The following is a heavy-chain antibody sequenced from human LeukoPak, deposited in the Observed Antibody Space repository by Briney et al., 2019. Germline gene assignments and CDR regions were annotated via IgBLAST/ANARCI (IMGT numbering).Heavy chain of an antibody. CDR3: ARSNYYGSGSRRNYYYYYYIDV. D-gene: IGHD3-10*01. CDR2: INPNSGGT. CDR1: GYTFTGYY. V-gene: IGHV1-2*02. J-gene: IGHJ6*03. Sequence: ASVKVSCKASGYTFTGYYMHWVRQAPGQGLEWMGWINPNSGGTNYAQKFQGRVTMTRDTSISTAYMELSSLRSEDTAVYYCARSNYYGSGSRRNYYYYYYIDVWGKGTTVTISS.